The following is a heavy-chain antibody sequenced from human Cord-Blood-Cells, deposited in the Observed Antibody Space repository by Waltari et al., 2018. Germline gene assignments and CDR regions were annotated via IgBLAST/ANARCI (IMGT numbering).Heavy chain of an antibody. CDR2: IIPIFGTA. CDR3: ARDGSGSYDAFDI. V-gene: IGHV1-69*06. D-gene: IGHD3-10*01. J-gene: IGHJ3*02. CDR1: GGTFSSES. Sequence: QVQLVQSGAEVKKPGSSVTVYCKASGGTFSSESIRWVRQAPGQGLEWMGGIIPIFGTANYAQKFQGRVTITADKSTSTAYMELSSLRSEDTAVYYCARDGSGSYDAFDIWGQGTMVTVSS.